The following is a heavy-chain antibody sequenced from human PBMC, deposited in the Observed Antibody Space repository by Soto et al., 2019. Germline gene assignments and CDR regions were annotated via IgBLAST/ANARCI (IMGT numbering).Heavy chain of an antibody. V-gene: IGHV1-69*06. D-gene: IGHD3-9*01. Sequence: SVKFSCKASGGTFSSYAISWVRQAPGQGLEWMGGIIPIFGTANYAQKFQGRVTITADKSTSTAYMELSSLRSEDTAVYYCATSYYDILTGYHIGNGMDVWGQGTTVTVSS. CDR3: ATSYYDILTGYHIGNGMDV. CDR1: GGTFSSYA. J-gene: IGHJ6*02. CDR2: IIPIFGTA.